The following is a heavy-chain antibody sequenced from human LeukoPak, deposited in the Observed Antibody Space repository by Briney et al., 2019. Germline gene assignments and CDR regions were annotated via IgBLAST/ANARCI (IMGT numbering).Heavy chain of an antibody. CDR3: ARRGIAVAGGYAFDI. CDR2: IYPGDSDT. V-gene: IGHV5-51*01. CDR1: GYSFTSYW. D-gene: IGHD6-19*01. Sequence: GESLKIACKGSGYSFTSYWIGWVRQMPGKGLEWMGIIYPGDSDTRYSPSFQGQVTISADKSISTAYLQWSSLKASDTAMYYCARRGIAVAGGYAFDIWGQGTMVTVSS. J-gene: IGHJ3*02.